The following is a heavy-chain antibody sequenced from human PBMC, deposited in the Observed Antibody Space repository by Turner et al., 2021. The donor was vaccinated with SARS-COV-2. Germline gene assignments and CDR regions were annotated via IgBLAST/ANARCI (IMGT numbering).Heavy chain of an antibody. J-gene: IGHJ4*02. Sequence: QVQLVQSGAEVKKPGASVKVSCKVSGYTLIELSMHWVRQAPGKGLELMGSFDSEDGETIYAQEFQGRVTMTEDTSTDTAYLELSSLRSEDTAVYYCATDYAIVEATLLDYWGQGTLVTVSS. CDR2: FDSEDGET. CDR3: ATDYAIVEATLLDY. D-gene: IGHD1-26*01. V-gene: IGHV1-24*01. CDR1: GYTLIELS.